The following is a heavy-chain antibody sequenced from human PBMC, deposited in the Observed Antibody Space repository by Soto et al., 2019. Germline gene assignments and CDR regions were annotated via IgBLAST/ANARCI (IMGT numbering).Heavy chain of an antibody. D-gene: IGHD2-15*01. V-gene: IGHV4-34*01. CDR1: GGSFSGYY. CDR3: ARRRVAKSRAFDI. Sequence: QVQLQQWGAGLLKPSETLSLTCAVYGGSFSGYYWSWIRQPPGKGLEWIGEINHSGSTNYNPSLKSLVTRSVDTSKNQCSLKLSSVTAADTAVYYCARRRVAKSRAFDIWGQGTMVTVSS. J-gene: IGHJ3*02. CDR2: INHSGST.